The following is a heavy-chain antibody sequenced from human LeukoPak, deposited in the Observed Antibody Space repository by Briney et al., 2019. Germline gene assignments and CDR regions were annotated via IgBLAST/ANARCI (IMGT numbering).Heavy chain of an antibody. D-gene: IGHD3-10*01. CDR3: ASPGMRYYYGSGSYYN. CDR2: IIPIFGTA. V-gene: IGHV1-69*01. CDR1: GGTFSSYA. J-gene: IGHJ4*02. Sequence: SVNVSCTASGGTFSSYAISWVRQAPGQGLEWMGGIIPIFGTANYAQKFQGRVTITADESTSTAYMELSSLRSEDTAVYYCASPGMRYYYGSGSYYNWGQGTLVTVSS.